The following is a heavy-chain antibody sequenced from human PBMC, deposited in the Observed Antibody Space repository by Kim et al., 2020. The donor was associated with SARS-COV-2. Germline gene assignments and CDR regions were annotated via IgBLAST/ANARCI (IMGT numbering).Heavy chain of an antibody. D-gene: IGHD2-21*01. CDR3: ARGHLKSIVVVIAPRPYYYYMDV. CDR2: MNPNSGNT. Sequence: ASVKVSCKASGYTFTSYDINWVRQATGQGPEWMGWMNPNSGNTGYAQKFQGRVTMTRNTSISTAYMELSSLRSEDTAVYYCARGHLKSIVVVIAPRPYYYYMDVWGKGTTVTVSS. CDR1: GYTFTSYD. J-gene: IGHJ6*03. V-gene: IGHV1-8*01.